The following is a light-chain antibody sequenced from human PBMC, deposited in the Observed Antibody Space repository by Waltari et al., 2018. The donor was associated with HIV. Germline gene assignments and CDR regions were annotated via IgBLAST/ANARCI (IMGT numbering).Light chain of an antibody. V-gene: IGLV2-23*01. Sequence: QSALTQPASVSGSPGQSITISCTGTSSDVGIYNLVSWYQQHPGKAPKLMIYEGSKLPSGVSTRFSGSKSGNTASLTISGLQAVDEADYYCCSYAGSFVIFGGGTKLTVL. CDR3: CSYAGSFVI. J-gene: IGLJ2*01. CDR1: SSDVGIYNL. CDR2: EGS.